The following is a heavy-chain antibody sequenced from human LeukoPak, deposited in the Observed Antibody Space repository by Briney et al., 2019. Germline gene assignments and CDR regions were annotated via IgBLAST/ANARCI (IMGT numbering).Heavy chain of an antibody. CDR1: GASISTYF. V-gene: IGHV4-4*07. CDR2: VYASATT. CDR3: AKTHWGGGSCDKFVS. Sequence: PSETLSLTCTVSGASISTYFWSWIRQPAGRRMEWIGRVYASATTYYNPSLRSRVTLSIDTSKNQFSLSLNSVTAADTAVYYCAKTHWGGGSCDKFVSWGEGILVTVSS. D-gene: IGHD2-21*01. J-gene: IGHJ5*01.